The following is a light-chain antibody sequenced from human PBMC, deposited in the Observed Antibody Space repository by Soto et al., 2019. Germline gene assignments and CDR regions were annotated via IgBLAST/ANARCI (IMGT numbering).Light chain of an antibody. CDR2: EVS. CDR3: SSYTTTDTYG. J-gene: IGLJ1*01. Sequence: QSALTQPASVSGSPGQSITISCTGTSSDVGGYNYVSWSQQHPGKAPKLIIYEVSNRPSGVSNRFSGSKSGNTASLTISGLQAEDEADYYCSSYTTTDTYGFGTGTKLTVL. V-gene: IGLV2-14*01. CDR1: SSDVGGYNY.